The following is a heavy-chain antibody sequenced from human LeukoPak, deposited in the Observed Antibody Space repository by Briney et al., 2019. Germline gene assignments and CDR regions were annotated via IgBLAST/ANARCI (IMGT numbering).Heavy chain of an antibody. V-gene: IGHV1-8*01. D-gene: IGHD4-17*01. CDR1: GYTFTSYD. Sequence: ASVKVSCKASGYTFTSYDINWVRQATGQGPEWMGWTNPNSGNTGYAQKFQGRVTMTRNTSISTAYMELSSLRSEDTAVYYCARYSHGDYLGLDYWGQGTLVTVSS. CDR3: ARYSHGDYLGLDY. CDR2: TNPNSGNT. J-gene: IGHJ4*02.